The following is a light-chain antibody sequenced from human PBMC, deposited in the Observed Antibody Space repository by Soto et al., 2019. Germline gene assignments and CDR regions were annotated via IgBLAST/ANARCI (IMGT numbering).Light chain of an antibody. CDR1: QSVINNY. Sequence: VLTQAAGTPSLYPRDSATLSCTTSQSVINNYVAWYQQKPGQAPRLIIYGTSGRATGIPDRFTAGGSGTDFTLTISRLEPDDFAVYYCQQYHSTFRAFGQGTKVDIK. V-gene: IGKV3-20*01. CDR2: GTS. CDR3: QQYHSTFRA. J-gene: IGKJ1*01.